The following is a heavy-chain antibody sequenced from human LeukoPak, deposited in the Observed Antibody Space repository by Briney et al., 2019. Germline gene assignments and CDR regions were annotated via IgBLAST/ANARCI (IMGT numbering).Heavy chain of an antibody. D-gene: IGHD3-3*01. V-gene: IGHV1-24*01. Sequence: ASVKVSCKLSGYSLNQLCMHWVRQAPGKGLEWMGGFDPEDGETIHAQKFQGRITMTEDTSTDTAYMELSRLRSDDTAVYYCARAIHDFWSGYHLSIFDYWGQGTLVTVSS. CDR1: GYSLNQLC. CDR2: FDPEDGET. CDR3: ARAIHDFWSGYHLSIFDY. J-gene: IGHJ4*02.